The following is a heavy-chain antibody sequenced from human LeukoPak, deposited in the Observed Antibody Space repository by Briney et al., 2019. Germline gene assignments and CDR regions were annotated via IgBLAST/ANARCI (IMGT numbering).Heavy chain of an antibody. CDR1: GGSISSYY. D-gene: IGHD1-14*01. J-gene: IGHJ6*02. CDR3: ARLTARQGYYYYGMDV. V-gene: IGHV4-4*07. Sequence: SETLSLTCTVSGGSISSYYWSWIRQPAGKGLEWIGRIYTSGSTNYNPSLKSRVTMSVDTSKNQFSLKLSSVTAADTAVYYCARLTARQGYYYYGMDVWGQGTTVTVSS. CDR2: IYTSGST.